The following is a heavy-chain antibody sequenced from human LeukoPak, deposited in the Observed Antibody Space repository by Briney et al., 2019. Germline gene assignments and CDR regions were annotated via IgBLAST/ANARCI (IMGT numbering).Heavy chain of an antibody. J-gene: IGHJ4*02. V-gene: IGHV3-7*01. CDR1: GFTFSTYW. CDR3: ARDTGCAGGTCFSFYDY. D-gene: IGHD2-15*01. CDR2: IKQDGSQK. Sequence: GGSLRLSCAASGFTFSTYWMTWVRQAPGKGLEWVANIKQDGSQKYYVDSVKGRFTISRDNAKNSLYLQMDSLRAEDTAVYYCARDTGCAGGTCFSFYDYWGQGTLVTISS.